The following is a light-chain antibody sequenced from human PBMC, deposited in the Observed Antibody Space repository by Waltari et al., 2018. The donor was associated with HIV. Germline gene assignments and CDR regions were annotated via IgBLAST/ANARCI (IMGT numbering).Light chain of an antibody. J-gene: IGLJ3*02. CDR3: AAWDDSLWV. Sequence: QSVLTQPPSASGTPGQRVTISCSGSSSNIGSNYVYWYQQLPGTAPKLLIYTNNHRPSGVPDRFSGSKSGTSASLAISGLRSEDEADYYCAAWDDSLWVFGGGTKLTVL. V-gene: IGLV1-47*01. CDR2: TNN. CDR1: SSNIGSNY.